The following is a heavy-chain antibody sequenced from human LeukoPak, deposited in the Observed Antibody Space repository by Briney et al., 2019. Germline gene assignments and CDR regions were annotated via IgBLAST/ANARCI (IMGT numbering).Heavy chain of an antibody. D-gene: IGHD4-17*01. CDR1: GYTFTSYG. J-gene: IGHJ5*02. CDR3: ARDRATVTTGWIDP. Sequence: ASVTVSCKASGYTFTSYGISWVRQAPGQGLEWMGWISAYNGNTNYAQKLQGRVTMTTDTSTSTAYMELRSLRSDDTAVYYCARDRATVTTGWIDPWGQGTLVTVSS. V-gene: IGHV1-18*01. CDR2: ISAYNGNT.